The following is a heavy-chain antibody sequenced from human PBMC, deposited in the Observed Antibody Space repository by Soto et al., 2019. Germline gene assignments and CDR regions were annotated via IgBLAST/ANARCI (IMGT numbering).Heavy chain of an antibody. J-gene: IGHJ6*01. CDR2: IDPSDAST. CDR3: ARHVGYCSSTSCYYYYYGMDV. Sequence: PVESLKISCKGSGYSFITYWISWVRQMPGQCLQRMGRIDPSDASTTYSPSFQGQVIIAADKMISTAYLQGSSLKPPDTAMYYCARHVGYCSSTSCYYYYYGMDVWRQGTTVTVAS. V-gene: IGHV5-10-1*04. D-gene: IGHD2-2*01. CDR1: GYSFITYW.